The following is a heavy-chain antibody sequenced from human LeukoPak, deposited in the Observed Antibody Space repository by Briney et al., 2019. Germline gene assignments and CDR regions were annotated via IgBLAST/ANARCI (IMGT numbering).Heavy chain of an antibody. CDR2: INQDGGKR. Sequence: GGSLRLSCAASGFTFSNYWMNWVRQAPGKGLEWVANINQDGGKRYYVESVRGRFSISRDNAKDSVYLQMNSLRAEDSAVYYCTFKMDVWGRGTTVIVSS. CDR3: TFKMDV. CDR1: GFTFSNYW. D-gene: IGHD2/OR15-2a*01. V-gene: IGHV3-7*01. J-gene: IGHJ6*04.